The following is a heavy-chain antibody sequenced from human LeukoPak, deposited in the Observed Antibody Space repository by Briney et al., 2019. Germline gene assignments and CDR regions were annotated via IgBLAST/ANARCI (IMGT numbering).Heavy chain of an antibody. CDR3: ARGAAGTTPDYYYFGLDV. Sequence: PGESLKISCKGSGYRFTDYWIGWVRQMPGKGLEWMGIIYPGDSETRYSPSFQGQATISADKSINTAHQQWSSLKASDTAMYYCARGAAGTTPDYYYFGLDVWGQGTTVRVSS. D-gene: IGHD1-7*01. J-gene: IGHJ6*02. CDR1: GYRFTDYW. CDR2: IYPGDSET. V-gene: IGHV5-51*01.